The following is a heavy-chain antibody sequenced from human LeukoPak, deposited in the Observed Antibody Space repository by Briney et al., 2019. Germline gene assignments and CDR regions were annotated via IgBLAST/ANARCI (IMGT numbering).Heavy chain of an antibody. Sequence: ASVKVSCKASGYTFTGYYMHWVRQAPGQGLEWMGWINPNSGGTNYAQKFQGRVTMTRDTSSSTTYMELSTLRSDDTAVYYCARPLNSGWARDAFDIWGQGTMVTVSS. CDR2: INPNSGGT. CDR1: GYTFTGYY. V-gene: IGHV1-2*02. CDR3: ARPLNSGWARDAFDI. D-gene: IGHD6-19*01. J-gene: IGHJ3*02.